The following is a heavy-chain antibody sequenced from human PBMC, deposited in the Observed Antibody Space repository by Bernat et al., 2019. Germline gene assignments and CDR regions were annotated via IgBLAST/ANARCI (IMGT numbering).Heavy chain of an antibody. CDR2: IYYSGST. D-gene: IGHD3-10*01. Sequence: QVQLQESGPGLVKPSETLSLTCTVSGGSISSYYWSWIRQPPGKGLEWFGYIYYSGSTNYNPSLKSRVTISVDTSKNQFSLKLSSVTAADTAVYYCARDSLVGSGSYTYGMDVWGQGTTVTVSS. CDR3: ARDSLVGSGSYTYGMDV. J-gene: IGHJ6*02. V-gene: IGHV4-59*01. CDR1: GGSISSYY.